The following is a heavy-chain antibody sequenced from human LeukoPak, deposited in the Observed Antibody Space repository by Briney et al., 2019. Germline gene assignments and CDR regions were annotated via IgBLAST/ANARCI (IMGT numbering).Heavy chain of an antibody. CDR2: ISSSSSYI. J-gene: IGHJ4*02. Sequence: GGSLRLSCAASGFTFSSYSMNWVRQAPGKGLEWVSSISSSSSYIYYADSVKGRFTISRDNAKNSLYLQMNSLRAEDTAVYYCARGAEWLYFDYWGQGTLVTVSS. CDR3: ARGAEWLYFDY. CDR1: GFTFSSYS. D-gene: IGHD3-3*01. V-gene: IGHV3-21*01.